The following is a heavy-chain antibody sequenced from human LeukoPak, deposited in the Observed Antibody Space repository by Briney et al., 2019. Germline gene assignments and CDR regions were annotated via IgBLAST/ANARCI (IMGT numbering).Heavy chain of an antibody. J-gene: IGHJ6*02. V-gene: IGHV4-39*01. CDR3: ARQDIWFGELVV. Sequence: SETLSLTCIVSGGSISRSSYYWGWLRQPPGKGLEWIGSISDSGSTYYSPSLKSRVNMSVDTSKNQFSLKLRFVTAADTAVYYCARQDIWFGELVVWGQGTTVTVSS. CDR2: ISDSGST. CDR1: GGSISRSSYY. D-gene: IGHD3-10*01.